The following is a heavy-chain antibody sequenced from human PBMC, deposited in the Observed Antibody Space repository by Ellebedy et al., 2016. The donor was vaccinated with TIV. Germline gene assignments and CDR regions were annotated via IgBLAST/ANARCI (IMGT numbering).Heavy chain of an antibody. CDR2: IIPIFGTA. J-gene: IGHJ3*02. V-gene: IGHV1-69*06. CDR1: GGTFSSYA. Sequence: ASVKVSCKASGGTFSSYAFSWVRQAPGQGLEWMGGIIPIFGTANYAQKFQGRVTITADKSTSTAYMELSSLRSEDTAVYYCARVIVMELELLHAFDIWGQGTMVTVSS. CDR3: ARVIVMELELLHAFDI. D-gene: IGHD1-7*01.